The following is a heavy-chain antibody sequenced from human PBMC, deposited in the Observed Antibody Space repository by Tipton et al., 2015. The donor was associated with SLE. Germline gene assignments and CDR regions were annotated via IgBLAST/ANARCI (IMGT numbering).Heavy chain of an antibody. CDR2: IYYSGTS. J-gene: IGHJ6*03. Sequence: TLSLTCTVSGDSITTYYWSWIRQSPGKGLEWIGYIYYSGTSRYNPSLKSRVSMSVDTSKNQFSLKLSSVTAADTAVYYCARVPAFYYYYMDVWGKGTTVTVSS. V-gene: IGHV4-59*01. CDR3: ARVPAFYYYYMDV. CDR1: GDSITTYY. D-gene: IGHD2-2*01.